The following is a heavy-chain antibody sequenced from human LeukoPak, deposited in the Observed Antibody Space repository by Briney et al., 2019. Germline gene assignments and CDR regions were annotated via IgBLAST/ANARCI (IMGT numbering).Heavy chain of an antibody. CDR3: ASGASSGWRWFDP. Sequence: ASVKVSCKASGYTFTGYYMHWVRQAPGQGLEWMGWMNPNSGNTGYAQKFQGRVTMTRNTSISTAYMELSSLRSEDTAVYYCASGASSGWRWFDPWGQGTLVTVSS. CDR2: MNPNSGNT. D-gene: IGHD6-19*01. V-gene: IGHV1-8*02. CDR1: GYTFTGYY. J-gene: IGHJ5*02.